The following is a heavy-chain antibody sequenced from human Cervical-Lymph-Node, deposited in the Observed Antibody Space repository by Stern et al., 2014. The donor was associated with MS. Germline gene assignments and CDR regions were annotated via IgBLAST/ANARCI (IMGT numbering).Heavy chain of an antibody. CDR3: ARDLLRYFDWSLNWFDP. V-gene: IGHV1-18*01. D-gene: IGHD3-9*01. CDR1: GYTFTSYG. CDR2: ISAYNGNT. Sequence: QVQLVQSGAEVKKPGASVKVSCKASGYTFTSYGISWVRQAPGQGLEWMGWISAYNGNTNYAQKLQGRVTMTTDTSTSTAYMELRSLRSDDTAVYYCARDLLRYFDWSLNWFDPWGQGTLVTVSS. J-gene: IGHJ5*02.